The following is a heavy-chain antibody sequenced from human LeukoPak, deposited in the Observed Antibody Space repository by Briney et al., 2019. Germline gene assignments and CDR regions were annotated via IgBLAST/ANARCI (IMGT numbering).Heavy chain of an antibody. CDR1: GFTVSSNY. J-gene: IGHJ4*02. CDR3: ARRRIAAAGYFDY. CDR2: IYSGGST. Sequence: GGSLRLSCAASGFTVSSNYMSWVRQAPGKGLEWVSVIYSGGSTYYADSVKGRFTISRDNSKNTLYLQMNSLRAEVTAVYYCARRRIAAAGYFDYWGQGTLVTVSS. D-gene: IGHD6-13*01. V-gene: IGHV3-53*01.